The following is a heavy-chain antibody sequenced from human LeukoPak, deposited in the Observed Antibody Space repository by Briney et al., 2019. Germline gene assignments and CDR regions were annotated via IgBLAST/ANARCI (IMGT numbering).Heavy chain of an antibody. Sequence: GGSLRLSCAASGFTFSSYEFNWVRQAPGKGLEWVSYISSSGRTIFYADSVKGRFTISRDNSKNTLYLQMNSLRAEDTAVYYCARDLLEWYFDYWGQGTLVTVSS. CDR3: ARDLLEWYFDY. V-gene: IGHV3-48*03. D-gene: IGHD3-3*01. CDR1: GFTFSSYE. J-gene: IGHJ4*02. CDR2: ISSSGRTI.